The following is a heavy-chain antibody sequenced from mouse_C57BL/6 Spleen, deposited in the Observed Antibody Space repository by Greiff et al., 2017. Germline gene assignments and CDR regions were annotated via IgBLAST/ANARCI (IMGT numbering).Heavy chain of an antibody. CDR1: GFNIKDYY. V-gene: IGHV14-2*01. CDR3: ARGNYLSCFDY. CDR2: IDPEDGET. D-gene: IGHD2-1*01. J-gene: IGHJ2*01. Sequence: EVQLQQSGAELVKPGASVKLSCTASGFNIKDYYMHWVKQRAEQGLEWIGRIDPEDGETKYAAKVKGKATITADKSANTAYLQLSSLTSEDTAVYYGARGNYLSCFDYWGQGTTLTVSS.